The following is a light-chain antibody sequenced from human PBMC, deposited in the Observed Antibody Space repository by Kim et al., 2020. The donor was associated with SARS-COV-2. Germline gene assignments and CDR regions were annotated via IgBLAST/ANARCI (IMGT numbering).Light chain of an antibody. CDR3: QQYTT. J-gene: IGKJ1*01. Sequence: EIVMTQSPATLSVSPGERATLSCRASQSVSSNLAWYQQKPGQAPRHLIYGASTRATGIPARFSGSGSGTEFTLTISSLQSEDFAVYYCQQYTTFGQGTKVDIK. V-gene: IGKV3-15*01. CDR2: GAS. CDR1: QSVSSN.